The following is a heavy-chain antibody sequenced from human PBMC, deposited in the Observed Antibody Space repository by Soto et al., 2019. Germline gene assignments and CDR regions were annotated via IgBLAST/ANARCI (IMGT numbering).Heavy chain of an antibody. CDR2: INSDGSTT. D-gene: IGHD2-15*01. CDR1: GFTFSTYW. V-gene: IGHV3-74*01. CDR3: ARDQGYCSGGSCYVAGY. Sequence: EVQLVESGGGLVQPGGSLRLSCAASGFTFSTYWMHWVRQAPGKGLVWVSRINSDGSTTDYADSVRGRFTLSRDNAKNTLYLQMNSLRAKDTAVYYCARDQGYCSGGSCYVAGYWGQGTLVTVSS. J-gene: IGHJ4*02.